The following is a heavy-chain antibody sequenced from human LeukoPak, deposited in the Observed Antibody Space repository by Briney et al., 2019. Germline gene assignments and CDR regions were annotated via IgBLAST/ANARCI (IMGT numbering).Heavy chain of an antibody. V-gene: IGHV1-8*01. J-gene: IGHJ4*02. Sequence: ASVKVSCKASGYTFTSYDINWVRQATGQGLEWMGWMNPNSGNTGYAQKFQGRVTMTRNTSISTAYMELSSLRSEDTVVYYCARARGIAAAGTLPPGYWGQGTLVTVSS. CDR3: ARARGIAAAGTLPPGY. CDR2: MNPNSGNT. CDR1: GYTFTSYD. D-gene: IGHD6-13*01.